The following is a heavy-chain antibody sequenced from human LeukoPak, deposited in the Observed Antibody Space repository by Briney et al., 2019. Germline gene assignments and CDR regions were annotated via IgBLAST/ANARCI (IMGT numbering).Heavy chain of an antibody. CDR1: GGSVSSSSYY. CDR2: IYYSGTT. D-gene: IGHD1-1*01. V-gene: IGHV4-39*01. J-gene: IGHJ5*02. CDR3: ASLRKTTTGTNWFDP. Sequence: SETLSLTCTVSGGSVSSSSYYWGWIRQPPGKGLEWIGSIYYSGTTYYNPSLKSRVTISMDKSKNQYSLKLTSVTATDTAVYYCASLRKTTTGTNWFDPWGQGTLVTVSS.